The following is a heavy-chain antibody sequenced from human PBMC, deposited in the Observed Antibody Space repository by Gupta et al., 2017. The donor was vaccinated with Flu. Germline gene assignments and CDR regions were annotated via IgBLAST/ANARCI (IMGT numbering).Heavy chain of an antibody. CDR3: SRLSRELPDIDY. V-gene: IGHV4-39*01. CDR1: GGSINSSSYY. J-gene: IGHJ4*02. CDR2: IYYSGST. Sequence: QLQLQESGPGLVKPSETLSLTCTVSGGSINSSSYYWGWIRQPPGKGLEWIASIYYSGSTDVNPSLNIGVNISVDTFKNQVSLRLTYVTAAETAVYYWSRLSRELPDIDYWGQGTLVTVSS. D-gene: IGHD1-26*01.